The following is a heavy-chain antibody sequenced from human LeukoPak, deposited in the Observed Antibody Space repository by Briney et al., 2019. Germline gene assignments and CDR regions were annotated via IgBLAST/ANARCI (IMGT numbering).Heavy chain of an antibody. Sequence: PGGSLRLSCAGSGVTVSYYWMHWVRQAPGKGPVWVSGINNDGSGTNYADSVKGRFTISRDNAKNSLYLQMSSLRAEDTAIYYCARDFGDYAWGQGTLVTVSS. CDR2: INNDGSGT. V-gene: IGHV3-74*01. CDR3: ARDFGDYA. D-gene: IGHD4-17*01. CDR1: GVTVSYYW. J-gene: IGHJ4*02.